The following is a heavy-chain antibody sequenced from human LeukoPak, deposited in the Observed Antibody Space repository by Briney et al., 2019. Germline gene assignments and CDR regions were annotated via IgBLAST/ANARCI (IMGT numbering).Heavy chain of an antibody. D-gene: IGHD2-2*01. CDR2: IKPDGSEK. CDR1: RFMFSNYW. CDR3: TKCRSLSPAAAINY. J-gene: IGHJ4*02. Sequence: PGGSLRLSCAASRFMFSNYWMSWVRQAPGKGLEWVAMIKPDGSEKYYVDSVKGRFTTSRDNTKNSLFLQMNSLRVEDTAVYYCTKCRSLSPAAAINYWGQGTLVTVSS. V-gene: IGHV3-7*03.